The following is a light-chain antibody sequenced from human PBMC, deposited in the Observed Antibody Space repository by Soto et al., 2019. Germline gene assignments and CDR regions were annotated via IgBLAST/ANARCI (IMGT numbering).Light chain of an antibody. J-gene: IGKJ4*01. CDR2: GAS. CDR1: QGITSY. CDR3: QQTRSYPST. Sequence: IQLTQSPSSLSASVGDSFTITCRAIQGITSYLSWYQQKPGKAPNLLIYGASTLQSGVPSRFSGSGSGTDFTLTINSLQAEDFATYYCQQTRSYPSTFGGGTKVDIK. V-gene: IGKV1-9*01.